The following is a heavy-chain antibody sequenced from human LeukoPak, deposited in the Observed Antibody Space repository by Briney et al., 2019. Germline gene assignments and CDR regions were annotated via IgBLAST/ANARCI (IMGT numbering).Heavy chain of an antibody. Sequence: GGSLRLSCAASGFTFSTSWMSWVRQVPGKGLEWVANIKKDGSETYYVDSVKGRFTISRDNAKISLYLQMNSLRAEDTAMYYCARGRYSGTTNYFDYWGLGTLVTVSS. V-gene: IGHV3-7*03. CDR2: IKKDGSET. J-gene: IGHJ4*02. CDR1: GFTFSTSW. D-gene: IGHD5-12*01. CDR3: ARGRYSGTTNYFDY.